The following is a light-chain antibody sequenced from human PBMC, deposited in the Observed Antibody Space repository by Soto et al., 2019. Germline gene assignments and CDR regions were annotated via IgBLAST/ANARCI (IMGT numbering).Light chain of an antibody. Sequence: QSVLTLPASVSGSRGKSITVSCTWSATNFGTYNLVSWYQQHPCRAPKLIIYDTSKRPSGISDRFSGSQSGYTASLTISGLQADDEADYFCCSYAGSSTFVFGPGTKVTVL. CDR1: ATNFGTYNL. V-gene: IGLV2-23*02. CDR3: CSYAGSSTFV. J-gene: IGLJ1*01. CDR2: DTS.